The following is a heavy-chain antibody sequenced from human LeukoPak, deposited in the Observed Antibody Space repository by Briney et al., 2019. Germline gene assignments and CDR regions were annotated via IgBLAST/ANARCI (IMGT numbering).Heavy chain of an antibody. J-gene: IGHJ4*02. CDR1: GFTFNRYG. CDR3: AKDHLPGIVVADRDY. D-gene: IGHD6-19*01. Sequence: GSLRLSCAASGFTFNRYGMSWVRQAPGKGLEWVSAISGSGGTTYYADSVKGRFTISRDNSKNTLYLQINSLRAEDTAVYYCAKDHLPGIVVADRDYWGQGTLVTVSS. V-gene: IGHV3-23*01. CDR2: ISGSGGTT.